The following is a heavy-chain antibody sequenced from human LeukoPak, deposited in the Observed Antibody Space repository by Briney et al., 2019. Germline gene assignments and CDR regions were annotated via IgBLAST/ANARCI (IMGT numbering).Heavy chain of an antibody. CDR3: ARVLGYSYAHFDY. CDR1: GFTVSSNY. Sequence: GGSLRLSCASSGFTVSSNYMSWVREAPGKGLEWVSVIYSGGSTYYADSVKGRFTISRHNSKNTLYLQMNSLRAEDTAVYYCARVLGYSYAHFDYWGQGTLVTVSS. J-gene: IGHJ4*02. D-gene: IGHD5-18*01. V-gene: IGHV3-53*04. CDR2: IYSGGST.